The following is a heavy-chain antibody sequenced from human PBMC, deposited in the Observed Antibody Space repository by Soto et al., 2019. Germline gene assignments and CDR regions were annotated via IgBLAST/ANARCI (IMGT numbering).Heavy chain of an antibody. CDR1: GYTFTGYY. D-gene: IGHD6-13*01. CDR2: INPNSGGT. Sequence: ASVKVSCKASGYTFTGYYMHWVRQAPGQGLEWMGWINPNSGGTNYAQKFQGRVTMTRDTSISTAYMELSRLRSDDTAVYYCARDKALGGSGIAAPVFFDYWGQGTLVTVSS. J-gene: IGHJ4*02. V-gene: IGHV1-2*02. CDR3: ARDKALGGSGIAAPVFFDY.